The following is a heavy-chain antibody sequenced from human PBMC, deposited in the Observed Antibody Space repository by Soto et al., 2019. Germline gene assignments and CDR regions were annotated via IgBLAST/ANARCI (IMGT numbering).Heavy chain of an antibody. Sequence: GGFLRLSCAASGFTFSSYGMHWVRQAPGKGLEWVAVISYDGSNKYYAGSVKGRFTISRDNAKNTLYLQMNSLRAEDTAVYYCASSLLTPFDYWGRGTLVTVSS. CDR2: ISYDGSNK. V-gene: IGHV3-30*03. CDR3: ASSLLTPFDY. J-gene: IGHJ4*02. D-gene: IGHD7-27*01. CDR1: GFTFSSYG.